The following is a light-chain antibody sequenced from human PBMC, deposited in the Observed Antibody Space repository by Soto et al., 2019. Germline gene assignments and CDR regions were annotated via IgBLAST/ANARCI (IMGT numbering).Light chain of an antibody. CDR1: QSVRSTY. J-gene: IGKJ1*01. CDR2: GAS. Sequence: EIVMTQSPVTLSVSPGERATLSCRASQSVRSTYLAWYQQKPGQAPRLLIYGASTRATGIPARFSGSGSGTEFTLTISSLQSEDFAVYYCQQYNNWPQTFGQGTKVDIK. V-gene: IGKV3-15*01. CDR3: QQYNNWPQT.